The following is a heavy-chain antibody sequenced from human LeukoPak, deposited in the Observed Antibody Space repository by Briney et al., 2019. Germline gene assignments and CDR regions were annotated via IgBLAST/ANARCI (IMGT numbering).Heavy chain of an antibody. CDR3: AAGLDSYSSSWFLYFDY. J-gene: IGHJ4*02. CDR1: GGTFSSYA. D-gene: IGHD6-13*01. CDR2: IIPILGIA. Sequence: SVKVSCKASGGTFSSYAISWVRQAPGQGLEWMGRIIPILGIANYAQKFQGRVTITADKSTSTAYMELSSLRSEDTAVYYCAAGLDSYSSSWFLYFDYWGQGTLVTVSS. V-gene: IGHV1-69*04.